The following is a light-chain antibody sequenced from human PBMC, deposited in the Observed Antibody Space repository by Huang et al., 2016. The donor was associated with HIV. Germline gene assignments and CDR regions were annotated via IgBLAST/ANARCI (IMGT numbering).Light chain of an antibody. Sequence: ELVMAQFLATLSVSPGESATLSRRSSQSVSSNLAWYQQKPGQAPRRLIYGASTSAACIPARFSGSGSGTEFTLTINSLQSEDFAVYYCQQYNNWPPWTFGQGTKVEIE. CDR3: QQYNNWPPWT. V-gene: IGKV3-15*01. CDR2: GAS. CDR1: QSVSSN. J-gene: IGKJ1*01.